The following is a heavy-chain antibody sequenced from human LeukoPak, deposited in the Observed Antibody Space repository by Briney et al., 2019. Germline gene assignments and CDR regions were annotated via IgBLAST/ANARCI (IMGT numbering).Heavy chain of an antibody. J-gene: IGHJ5*02. CDR1: GGSISSYY. Sequence: PSETLSLTCTVSGGSISSYYWSWIRQPPGKGLEWIGYIYTSGSTNYNPSLKSRVTISVDTSKNQFSLKLSSVTAADTAVYYCARLRRSITMVRGVIIFPWFDPWDQGTLVTVSS. D-gene: IGHD3-10*01. CDR2: IYTSGST. V-gene: IGHV4-4*09. CDR3: ARLRRSITMVRGVIIFPWFDP.